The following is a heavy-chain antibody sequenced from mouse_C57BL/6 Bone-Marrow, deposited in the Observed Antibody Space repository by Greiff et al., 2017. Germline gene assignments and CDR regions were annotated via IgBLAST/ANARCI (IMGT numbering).Heavy chain of an antibody. J-gene: IGHJ4*01. V-gene: IGHV1-53*01. Sequence: QVHVKQPGTELVKPGASVKLSCKASGYTFTSYWMHWVKQRPGQGLEWIGNINPSNGGPNYNEKFKSKATLTVDKSSSTVYMQLSSLTSEDSAVYYCARSGRAYYAMDYWGQGTSVTVSS. D-gene: IGHD3-1*01. CDR1: GYTFTSYW. CDR3: ARSGRAYYAMDY. CDR2: INPSNGGP.